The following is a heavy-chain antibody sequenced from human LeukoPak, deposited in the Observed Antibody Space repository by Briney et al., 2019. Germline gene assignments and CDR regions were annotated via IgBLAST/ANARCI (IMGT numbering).Heavy chain of an antibody. D-gene: IGHD3-10*01. V-gene: IGHV1-69*04. Sequence: GASVKVSCKASGGTFSSYAISWVRQAPGQGLEWMGRIIPIFGIANYAQKFQGRVTITADKSTSTAYMELSSLRSEDTAVYYCAGSEDATWFDPWRQGTLVTVSS. CDR3: AGSEDATWFDP. J-gene: IGHJ5*02. CDR2: IIPIFGIA. CDR1: GGTFSSYA.